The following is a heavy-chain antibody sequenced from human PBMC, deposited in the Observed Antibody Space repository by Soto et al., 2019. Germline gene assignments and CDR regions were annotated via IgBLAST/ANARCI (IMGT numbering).Heavy chain of an antibody. Sequence: PSETLSLTCTVSGGSVSSGSYYWSWIRQPPGKGLEWIGFIYYSGTTHYNPSLKSRVTISVDTSKNQFSLKLTSVTAAATAVYYCATTPIAAGRNSFDPCGQGTLVIVSS. V-gene: IGHV4-61*01. CDR1: GGSVSSGSYY. D-gene: IGHD6-13*01. J-gene: IGHJ5*02. CDR2: IYYSGTT. CDR3: ATTPIAAGRNSFDP.